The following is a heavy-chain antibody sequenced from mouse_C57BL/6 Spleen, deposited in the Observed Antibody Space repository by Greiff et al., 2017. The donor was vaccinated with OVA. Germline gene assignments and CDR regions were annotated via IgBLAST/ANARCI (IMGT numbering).Heavy chain of an antibody. D-gene: IGHD4-1*01. J-gene: IGHJ2*01. Sequence: EVKLQESGPELVKPGASVKIPCKASGYTFTDYNMDWVKQSHGKSLEWIGDINPNNGGTIYNQKFKGKATLTVDKSSSTAYMELRSLTSEDTAVYYCARDWPRFDYWGQGTTLTVSS. CDR3: ARDWPRFDY. CDR1: GYTFTDYN. V-gene: IGHV1-18*01. CDR2: INPNNGGT.